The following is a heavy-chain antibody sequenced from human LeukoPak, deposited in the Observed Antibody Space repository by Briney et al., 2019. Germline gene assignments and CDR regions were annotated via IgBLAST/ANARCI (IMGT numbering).Heavy chain of an antibody. J-gene: IGHJ4*02. CDR2: MNPNSGNT. CDR3: AAGSMIGDTDFDY. V-gene: IGHV1-8*02. D-gene: IGHD3-22*01. CDR1: GYSFTSYG. Sequence: GASVKLSCKASGYSFTSYGISWVRQAPGQGLEWMGWMNPNSGNTGYAQKFQGRVTMTRNTSISTAYMELSSLRSEDTAVYYCAAGSMIGDTDFDYWGQGTLVTVSS.